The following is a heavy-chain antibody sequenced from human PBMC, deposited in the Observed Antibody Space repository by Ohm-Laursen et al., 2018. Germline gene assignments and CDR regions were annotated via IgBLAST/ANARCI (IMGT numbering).Heavy chain of an antibody. V-gene: IGHV4-59*08. CDR2: IYYSGST. D-gene: IGHD6-25*01. Sequence: SETLSLTCTIYGGSISSYYWSWIRQPPGKGLEWIGYIYYSGSTNYNPSLKSRVTISVDTSKNQFFLKLSSVTAADTAVYYCARHPDYRSDRWFDPWGQGTLVSVSS. J-gene: IGHJ5*02. CDR1: GGSISSYY. CDR3: ARHPDYRSDRWFDP.